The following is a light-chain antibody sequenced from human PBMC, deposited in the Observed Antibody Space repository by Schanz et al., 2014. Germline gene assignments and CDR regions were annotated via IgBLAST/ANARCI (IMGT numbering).Light chain of an antibody. CDR3: SSFTSSSTWV. Sequence: QSALTQPASVSGSPGQSITISCSGTGNDIGMYNLVSWYQQHPGKAPKLIIYEGSARASGLFNRFSGSRSGITASLTISGLQAEDEADYYCSSFTSSSTWVFGGGTKLTVL. V-gene: IGLV2-14*02. CDR2: EGS. CDR1: GNDIGMYNL. J-gene: IGLJ3*02.